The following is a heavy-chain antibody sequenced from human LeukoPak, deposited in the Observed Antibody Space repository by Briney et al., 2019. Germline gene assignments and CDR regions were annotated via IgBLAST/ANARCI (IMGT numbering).Heavy chain of an antibody. D-gene: IGHD2-15*01. CDR2: IYYSGST. CDR1: GGSISSYY. V-gene: IGHV4-59*01. Sequence: PSETLSLTCTVSGGSISSYYWSWIRQPPGKGLEWIGYIYYSGSTNYNPSLKSRVTISVDTSKNQFSLKLSSVTAADTAVYYCASTSGGYCSGGSCYATPYFDYWGQGTLVTVSS. J-gene: IGHJ4*02. CDR3: ASTSGGYCSGGSCYATPYFDY.